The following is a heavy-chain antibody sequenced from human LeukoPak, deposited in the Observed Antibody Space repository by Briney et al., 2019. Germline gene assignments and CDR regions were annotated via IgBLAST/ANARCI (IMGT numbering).Heavy chain of an antibody. V-gene: IGHV3-11*04. CDR1: GFIFNDYY. CDR3: ARDQHDFWSGYYYYYYYMDV. D-gene: IGHD3-3*01. J-gene: IGHJ6*03. Sequence: GGSLRLSCAASGFIFNDYYMTWIRQAPGKGLEWVSYISSSGTTIYYADSVKGRFTISRDNAKNSLYLQMNSLRAEDTAVYYCARDQHDFWSGYYYYYYYMDVWGKGTTVTVSS. CDR2: ISSSGTTI.